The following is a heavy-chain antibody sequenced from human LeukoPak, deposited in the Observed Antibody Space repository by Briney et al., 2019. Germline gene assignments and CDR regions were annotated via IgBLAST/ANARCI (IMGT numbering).Heavy chain of an antibody. CDR2: ISGSGGSK. J-gene: IGHJ4*02. V-gene: IGHV3-23*01. CDR3: AKGSGDSCYSRLDY. CDR1: GFTFSNYA. D-gene: IGHD2-15*01. Sequence: LPGGSLRLSCSASGFTFSNYATSWVRQVPGKGLEWVSVISGSGGSKYHADSVKGRFTISRDNSKNTLDLQMNSLRAEDTAVYYCAKGSGDSCYSRLDYWGQGTLVTVSS.